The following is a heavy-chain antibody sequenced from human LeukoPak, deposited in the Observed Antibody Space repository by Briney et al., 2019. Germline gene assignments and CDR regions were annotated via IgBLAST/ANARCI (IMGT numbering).Heavy chain of an antibody. CDR2: IYYSGST. CDR1: GGSISSYY. V-gene: IGHV4-59*01. J-gene: IGHJ4*02. D-gene: IGHD3-3*01. Sequence: SETLSLTCTVSGGSISSYYWSWIRQPPGKGLEWIGYIYYSGSTNYNPSPKSRVTISVDTSKNQFSLKLSSVTAADTAVYYCARDSRSYDFLGDWGQGTLVTVSS. CDR3: ARDSRSYDFLGD.